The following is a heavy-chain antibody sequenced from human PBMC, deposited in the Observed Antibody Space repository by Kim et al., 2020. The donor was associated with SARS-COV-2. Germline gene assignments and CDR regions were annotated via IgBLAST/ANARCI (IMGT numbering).Heavy chain of an antibody. CDR3: AASTAIGAPLDY. D-gene: IGHD2-15*01. Sequence: NYAQKFQERVTISRDMSTSTAYMELSSLRSEDTAMYYCAASTAIGAPLDYWGQGTLVTVSS. J-gene: IGHJ4*02. V-gene: IGHV1-58*01.